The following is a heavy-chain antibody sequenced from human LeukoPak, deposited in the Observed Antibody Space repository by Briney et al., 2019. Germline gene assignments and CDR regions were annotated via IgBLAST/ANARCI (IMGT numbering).Heavy chain of an antibody. D-gene: IGHD3-22*01. CDR1: GFTFTSYA. CDR3: AKAPPSPGYYDSSGYYYGLNY. J-gene: IGHJ4*02. Sequence: GGSLRLSCAASGFTFTSYAMTWVRQAPGKGLEWVSAISSSAGSTYYADSVKGRFTISRDNSKNTLYLQMNSLRAWDTAMYYCAKAPPSPGYYDSSGYYYGLNYWGQGTLVTVSS. CDR2: ISSSAGST. V-gene: IGHV3-23*01.